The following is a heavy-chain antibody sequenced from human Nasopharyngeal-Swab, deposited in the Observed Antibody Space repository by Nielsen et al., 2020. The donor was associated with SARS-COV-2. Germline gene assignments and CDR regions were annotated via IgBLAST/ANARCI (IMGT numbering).Heavy chain of an antibody. J-gene: IGHJ6*03. D-gene: IGHD6-13*01. CDR2: IYYSGST. Sequence: WIRQPPGRGLEWIGSIYYSGSTYYNPPLKSRVTISVDTSKNQFSLKLSSVTAADTAVYYCARIIAAAGTVGYMDVWGKGTTVTVSS. CDR3: ARIIAAAGTVGYMDV. V-gene: IGHV4-39*01.